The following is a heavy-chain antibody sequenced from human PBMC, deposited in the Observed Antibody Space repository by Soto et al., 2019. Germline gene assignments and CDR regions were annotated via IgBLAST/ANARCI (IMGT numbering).Heavy chain of an antibody. CDR3: ASSSTTGWFDP. V-gene: IGHV3-23*01. J-gene: IGHJ5*02. CDR1: GFTFSSYA. Sequence: EVQLLESGGGLVQPGGSLRLSCAASGFTFSSYAMSWVRQAPGKGLEWVSTISNSGGRTYYADSVKGRFAISRDNSKNTLYLQMTSLRPEDTAVYYCASSSTTGWFDPWGQGTLVTVSS. CDR2: ISNSGGRT. D-gene: IGHD4-4*01.